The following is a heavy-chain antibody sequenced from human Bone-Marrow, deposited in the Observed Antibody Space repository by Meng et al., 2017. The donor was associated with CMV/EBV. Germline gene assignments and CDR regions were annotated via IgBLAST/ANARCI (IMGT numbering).Heavy chain of an antibody. CDR3: ASSRYCSSTSCYPGYFDL. CDR2: ISAYNGNT. V-gene: IGHV1-18*01. J-gene: IGHJ2*01. CDR1: GVTFSSYA. D-gene: IGHD2-2*01. Sequence: ASVKVSCKASGVTFSSYAISWVRQAPGQGLEWMGWISAYNGNTNYAQKLQGRVTMTTDTSTSTAYMELRSLRSDDTAVYYCASSRYCSSTSCYPGYFDLWGRGTLVTVSS.